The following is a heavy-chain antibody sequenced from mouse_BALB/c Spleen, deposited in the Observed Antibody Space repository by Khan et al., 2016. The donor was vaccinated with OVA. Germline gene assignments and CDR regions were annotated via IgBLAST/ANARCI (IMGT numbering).Heavy chain of an antibody. Sequence: EVELVESGGGLVKPGGSLKLSCAASGFTFSTYTMSWVRQTPEKRLEWVATISSGGSYTFYPDSVKGRFTISRDNAKNTLYLQMSSLKSEDTAMYYYTRDRTRRAGYFDYWGQGTTLTVSS. V-gene: IGHV5-6-4*01. CDR3: TRDRTRRAGYFDY. D-gene: IGHD2-12*01. CDR1: GFTFSTYT. CDR2: ISSGGSYT. J-gene: IGHJ2*01.